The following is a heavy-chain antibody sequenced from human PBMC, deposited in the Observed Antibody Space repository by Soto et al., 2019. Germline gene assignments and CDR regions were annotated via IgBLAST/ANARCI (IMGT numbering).Heavy chain of an antibody. D-gene: IGHD3-3*01. Sequence: GGSLRLSCAASGFTFSSYAMSWVRQAPGKGLEWVSAISGSGGSTYYADSVKGRFTISRDNSKNTLYLQMNSLRAEDTAVYYCAQTYYDFWSGPLHAPGCFDVWGQGTLVTVSS. CDR1: GFTFSSYA. CDR3: AQTYYDFWSGPLHAPGCFDV. V-gene: IGHV3-23*01. J-gene: IGHJ5*02. CDR2: ISGSGGST.